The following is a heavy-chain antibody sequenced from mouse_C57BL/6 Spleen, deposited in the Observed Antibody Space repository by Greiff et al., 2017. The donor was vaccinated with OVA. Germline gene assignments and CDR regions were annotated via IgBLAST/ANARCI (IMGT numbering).Heavy chain of an antibody. CDR1: GYTFTSYC. CDR2: IYPSSSNT. J-gene: IGHJ4*01. D-gene: IGHD1-1*01. CDR3: ARGDYYGSRGAMDY. Sequence: QVQLQQPGAELARPGASVKLSCKASGYTFTSYCISWVKQRTGQGLEWIGEIYPSSSNTYYNEKFKGKATLTADKSSSTAYMELRSLTSEDSAVYYCARGDYYGSRGAMDYWGQGTSVTVSS. V-gene: IGHV1-81*01.